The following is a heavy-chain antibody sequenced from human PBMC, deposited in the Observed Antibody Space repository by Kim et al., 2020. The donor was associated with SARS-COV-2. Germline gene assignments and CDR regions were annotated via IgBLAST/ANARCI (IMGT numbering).Heavy chain of an antibody. CDR3: AIIGPLWFGELLSPDYYGMDV. D-gene: IGHD3-10*01. J-gene: IGHJ6*02. Sequence: ASVKVSCKASGYTFTSYGISWVRQAPGQGLEWMGWISAYNGNTNYAQKLQGRVTMTTDTSTSTAYVELRSLRSDDTAVYYCAIIGPLWFGELLSPDYYGMDVWGQGTTVTVSS. CDR1: GYTFTSYG. V-gene: IGHV1-18*01. CDR2: ISAYNGNT.